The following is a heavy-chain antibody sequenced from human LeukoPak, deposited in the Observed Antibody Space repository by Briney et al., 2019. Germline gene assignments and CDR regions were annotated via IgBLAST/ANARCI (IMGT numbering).Heavy chain of an antibody. CDR2: IKEDGSQQ. Sequence: GGSLRLSCTAYAFPLNDWMSWVRQAPGKGLEWVANIKEDGSQQNYVDSVKGRFTISRDNAKNSLHLQMNSLTAEDTAVYYCARYTRSADNTFDIWGQGTMVTVSS. J-gene: IGHJ3*02. CDR3: ARYTRSADNTFDI. D-gene: IGHD1-26*01. V-gene: IGHV3-7*01. CDR1: AFPLNDW.